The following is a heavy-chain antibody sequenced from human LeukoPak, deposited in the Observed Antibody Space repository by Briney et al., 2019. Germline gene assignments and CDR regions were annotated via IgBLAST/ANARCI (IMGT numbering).Heavy chain of an antibody. V-gene: IGHV3-53*01. CDR1: GFTVSSNY. D-gene: IGHD2-2*01. Sequence: GGSLRLSCAASGFTVSSNYMSWVRQAPGKGLKWVSVIYSGGSTYYADSVKGRFTISRDNSKNTLYLQMNSLRAEDTAVYYCARDQGYCSSTSCYDFDYWGQGTLVTVSS. CDR2: IYSGGST. CDR3: ARDQGYCSSTSCYDFDY. J-gene: IGHJ4*02.